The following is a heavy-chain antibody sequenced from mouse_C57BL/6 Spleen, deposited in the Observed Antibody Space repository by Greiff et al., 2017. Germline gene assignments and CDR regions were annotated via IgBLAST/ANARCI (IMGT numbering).Heavy chain of an antibody. CDR2: ISDGGSYT. D-gene: IGHD4-1*01. CDR1: GFTFSSYA. CDR3: ARDQGANWDEYFDV. V-gene: IGHV5-4*01. J-gene: IGHJ1*03. Sequence: EVMLVESGGGLVKPGGSLKLSCAASGFTFSSYAMSWVRQTPEKRLEWVATISDGGSYTYYPDNVKGRFTISRDNAKNNLYLQMSHLKSEDTAMYYCARDQGANWDEYFDVWGTGTTVTVSS.